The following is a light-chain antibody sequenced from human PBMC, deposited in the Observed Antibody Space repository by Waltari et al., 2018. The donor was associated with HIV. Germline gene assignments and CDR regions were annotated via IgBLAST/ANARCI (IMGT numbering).Light chain of an antibody. CDR2: DNN. Sequence: QSVLTQPPSVSAAPGPTVTISCSGTSSHIGNNYVSWYQQVTGAAPKLVLSDNNERPSGIRDRFSGSKSGTSATLDITGLQPGDEADYYCGTWDSGKNVWVFGGGTKLTVL. V-gene: IGLV1-51*01. CDR1: SSHIGNNY. CDR3: GTWDSGKNVWV. J-gene: IGLJ3*02.